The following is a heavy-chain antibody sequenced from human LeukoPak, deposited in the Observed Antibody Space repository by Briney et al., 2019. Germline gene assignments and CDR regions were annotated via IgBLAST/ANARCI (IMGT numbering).Heavy chain of an antibody. CDR1: GNRFTAYY. Sequence: GASVKVSCKASGNRFTAYYIHWVRQAPGQGLELMGWINSNSGGTYYAQKFQGRVTMTRDTSITTAYMELSGLRYDDTAVYYCARWASGSYYDYWGQGTLVRVSS. CDR2: INSNSGGT. D-gene: IGHD3-10*01. J-gene: IGHJ4*02. CDR3: ARWASGSYYDY. V-gene: IGHV1-2*02.